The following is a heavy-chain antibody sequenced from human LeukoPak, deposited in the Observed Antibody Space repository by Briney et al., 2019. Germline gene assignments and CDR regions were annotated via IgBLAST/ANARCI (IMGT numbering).Heavy chain of an antibody. Sequence: SETLSLTCTVSGGSISSSSYYWGWIRQPPGKGLEWIGSIYYSGSTYYNPSLKSRVTISVDTSKNQFSLKLSSVTAADTAVYYCASFGSPSGYRRRNDYWGQGTLVTVSS. J-gene: IGHJ4*02. V-gene: IGHV4-39*01. CDR3: ASFGSPSGYRRRNDY. CDR1: GGSISSSSYY. D-gene: IGHD3-3*01. CDR2: IYYSGST.